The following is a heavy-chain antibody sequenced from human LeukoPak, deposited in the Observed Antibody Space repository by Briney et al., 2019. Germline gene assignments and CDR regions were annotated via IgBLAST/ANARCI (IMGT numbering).Heavy chain of an antibody. CDR3: AKGTYDSRGHFDY. V-gene: IGHV3-23*01. CDR1: GFTFSSYA. Sequence: GGSLRLSCVASGFTFSSYAMTWVPQAPGKGLEWVSGISGSGTNTYYADSVKGRFAISRDNSKNTLYLQMNSLRAEGTAAYYCAKGTYDSRGHFDYWGQGTLVSVSS. D-gene: IGHD3-22*01. CDR2: ISGSGTNT. J-gene: IGHJ4*02.